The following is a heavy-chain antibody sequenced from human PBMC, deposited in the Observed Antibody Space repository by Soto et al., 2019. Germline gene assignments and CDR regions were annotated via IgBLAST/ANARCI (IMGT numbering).Heavy chain of an antibody. Sequence: SETLSLSCTLSGGSVRAPDWWNWVRQFPDKGLEWIAEVHISGHSNYNPSLRSRVSVSIDSSKNQFYLNLNSVTAADTAIYYCARLRQGCSANNCYFDPWAQGTQVTGSS. J-gene: IGHJ5*01. CDR1: GGSVRAPDW. CDR3: ARLRQGCSANNCYFDP. D-gene: IGHD1-1*01. V-gene: IGHV4-4*02. CDR2: VHISGHS.